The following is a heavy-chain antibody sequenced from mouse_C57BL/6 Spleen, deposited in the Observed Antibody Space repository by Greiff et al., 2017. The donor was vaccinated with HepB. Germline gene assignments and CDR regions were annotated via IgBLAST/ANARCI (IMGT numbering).Heavy chain of an antibody. D-gene: IGHD2-3*01. Sequence: EVQLQQSGAELVRPGASVKLSCTASGFNIKDYYMHWVKQRPEQGLEWIGRIDPEDGDTEYAPKFQGKATMTADTSSNTAYLQLSSLTSADTAVYYCTGWLLHAMDYWGQGTSVTVSS. CDR1: GFNIKDYY. V-gene: IGHV14-1*01. J-gene: IGHJ4*01. CDR2: IDPEDGDT. CDR3: TGWLLHAMDY.